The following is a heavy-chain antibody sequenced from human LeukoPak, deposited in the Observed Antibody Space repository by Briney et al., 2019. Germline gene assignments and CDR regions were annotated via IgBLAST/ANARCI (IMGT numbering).Heavy chain of an antibody. Sequence: ASVKVSCKASGYTFTSYDINWVRQATGQGLEWMGRIIPILGIANYAQKFQGRVTITADKSTSTAYMELSSLRSEDTAVYYCARGSGWSWHWFDPWGQGTLVTVSS. CDR1: GYTFTSYD. CDR2: IIPILGIA. J-gene: IGHJ5*02. D-gene: IGHD6-19*01. CDR3: ARGSGWSWHWFDP. V-gene: IGHV1-69*04.